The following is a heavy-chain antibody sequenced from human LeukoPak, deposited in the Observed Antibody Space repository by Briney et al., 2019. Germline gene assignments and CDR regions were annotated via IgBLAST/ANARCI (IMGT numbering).Heavy chain of an antibody. V-gene: IGHV4-31*03. CDR2: VYYRGTT. CDR3: ARDGGYYSDN. J-gene: IGHJ4*02. CDR1: GFYMSSASYY. D-gene: IGHD3-10*01. Sequence: PSQTLSLTCTVSGFYMSSASYYWSWIRQYPGKGLEWIGYVYYRGTTYYSPSLKSRVTISVDTSKNQFSLKLSSVTAADTAVYYCARDGGYYSDNWGQGILVTVSS.